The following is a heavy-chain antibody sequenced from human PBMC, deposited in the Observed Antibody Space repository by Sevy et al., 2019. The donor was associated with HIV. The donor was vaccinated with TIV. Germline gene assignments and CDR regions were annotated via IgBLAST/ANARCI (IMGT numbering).Heavy chain of an antibody. Sequence: GGSLRLSCEVSGYTFSDYGINWVRQAPGKGLEWVSFISSSSSIIHYADSVKGRFTISRDNARNSLYLQMNSLRAEDTALYYCAKAAIMGTSNCFYAWGQGTLVTVSS. V-gene: IGHV3-48*01. CDR3: AKAAIMGTSNCFYA. CDR2: ISSSSSII. D-gene: IGHD3-16*01. CDR1: GYTFSDYG. J-gene: IGHJ5*02.